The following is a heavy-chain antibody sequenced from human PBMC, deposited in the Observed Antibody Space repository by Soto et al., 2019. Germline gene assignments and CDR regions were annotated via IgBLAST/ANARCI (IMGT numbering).Heavy chain of an antibody. Sequence: ASVKVSCKASGYTFTSYDISWVRQATGQGLEWMGWMNPNNGNTDYGPKFQGRVTMTMNTSIGTAYMELSSLRSEDTAVYYCARSPRNYYALGSYSYLRHWGQGTLVTVSS. D-gene: IGHD3-10*01. J-gene: IGHJ1*01. CDR3: ARSPRNYYALGSYSYLRH. V-gene: IGHV1-8*01. CDR2: MNPNNGNT. CDR1: GYTFTSYD.